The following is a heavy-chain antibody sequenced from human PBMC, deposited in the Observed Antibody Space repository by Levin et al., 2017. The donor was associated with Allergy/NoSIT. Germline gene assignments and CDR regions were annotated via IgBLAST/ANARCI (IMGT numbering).Heavy chain of an antibody. Sequence: GGSLRLSCAASGFTFSGYWMQWVRQAPGKGLVWVSDISTDGSTTRYADSVKGRFTISRDNAKNTVNLQMNSLRAEDTAVYYCARDLSRSFDFWGQGALVTVSS. CDR3: ARDLSRSFDF. J-gene: IGHJ4*02. V-gene: IGHV3-74*01. CDR1: GFTFSGYW. D-gene: IGHD3-16*02. CDR2: ISTDGSTT.